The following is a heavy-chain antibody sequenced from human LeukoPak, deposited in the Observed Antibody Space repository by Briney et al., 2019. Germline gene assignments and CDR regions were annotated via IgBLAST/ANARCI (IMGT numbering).Heavy chain of an antibody. CDR2: ISWNSGSI. D-gene: IGHD3-22*01. Sequence: GGSLTLSCAASGFTFDGYAMHWVRQAPGKGLEWVSGISWNSGSIGYADSVKGRFTISRDNAKNSLYLQMNSLRAEDTTLYYCAKDHQTYYYDSSGYYGVLWFDPWGQGTLVTVSS. CDR1: GFTFDGYA. CDR3: AKDHQTYYYDSSGYYGVLWFDP. V-gene: IGHV3-9*01. J-gene: IGHJ5*02.